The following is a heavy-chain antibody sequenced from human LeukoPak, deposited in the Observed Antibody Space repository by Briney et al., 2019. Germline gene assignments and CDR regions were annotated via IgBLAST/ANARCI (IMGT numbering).Heavy chain of an antibody. J-gene: IGHJ6*03. CDR2: ISSSSSYI. Sequence: TGGSLRLSCAASGFTFSSYAMSWVRQAPGKGLEWVSSISSSSSYIYYADSVKGRFTISRDNAKNSLYLQMNSLRAEDTAVYYCARVTYSSSSEGNYYYYYMDVWGKGTTVTVSS. CDR1: GFTFSSYA. D-gene: IGHD6-6*01. CDR3: ARVTYSSSSEGNYYYYYMDV. V-gene: IGHV3-21*01.